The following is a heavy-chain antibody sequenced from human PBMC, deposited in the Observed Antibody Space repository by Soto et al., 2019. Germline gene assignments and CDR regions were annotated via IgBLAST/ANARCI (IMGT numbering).Heavy chain of an antibody. CDR1: GFTFSSYS. D-gene: IGHD3-10*01. CDR2: ISSSSSYI. J-gene: IGHJ1*01. V-gene: IGHV3-21*01. CDR3: ARRLPQSGNFQH. Sequence: RLSCAASGFTFSSYSMNWVRQAPGKGLEWVSSISSSSSYIYYADSVKGRFTISRDNAKNSLYLQMNSLRAEDTAVYYCARRLPQSGNFQHWGQGTLVTVSS.